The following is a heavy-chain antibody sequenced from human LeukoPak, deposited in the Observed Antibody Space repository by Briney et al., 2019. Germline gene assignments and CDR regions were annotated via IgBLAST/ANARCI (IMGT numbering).Heavy chain of an antibody. CDR3: AKDSSSSNYYYGMDV. D-gene: IGHD6-19*01. V-gene: IGHV3-23*01. J-gene: IGHJ6*02. Sequence: PGGSLRLSCAASGFTFSSYVVSWVRQAPGKGLEWVSAISGSGGRTYYADSVKGRFTISRDNSRNMLFLQMNSLRAGDTAVYYCAKDSSSSNYYYGMDVWGQGTTVTVSS. CDR1: GFTFSSYV. CDR2: ISGSGGRT.